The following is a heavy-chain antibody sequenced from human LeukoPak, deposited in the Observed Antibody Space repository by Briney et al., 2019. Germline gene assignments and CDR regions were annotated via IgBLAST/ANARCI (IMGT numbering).Heavy chain of an antibody. CDR2: ISGSGGST. CDR3: AREFGCSDTNCYRHFDY. CDR1: GFTFSSYA. V-gene: IGHV3-23*01. D-gene: IGHD2-2*01. J-gene: IGHJ4*02. Sequence: PGGSLRLSCAASGFTFSSYAMSWVRQAPGKGLEWVSAISGSGGSTYYADSVKGRFTISRDNSKNTLYLQMNSLRAEDTAVHYCAREFGCSDTNCYRHFDYWGQGTLVTVSS.